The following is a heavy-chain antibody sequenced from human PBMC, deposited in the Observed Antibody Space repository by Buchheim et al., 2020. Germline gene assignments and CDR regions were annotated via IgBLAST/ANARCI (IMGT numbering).Heavy chain of an antibody. V-gene: IGHV4-39*01. CDR1: GGSISSSTYY. J-gene: IGHJ3*02. Sequence: QLQLQESGPGLVKPSETLSLTCTVFGGSISSSTYYWGWIRQPPGKGLEWIGSIYYSGSTYYNPSLKSRVTISVDTSKKQFSLKLSSVTAADTAVYYCARQATICVSIFGVVIERCAFNIWGQGT. CDR3: ARQATICVSIFGVVIERCAFNI. D-gene: IGHD3-3*01. CDR2: IYYSGST.